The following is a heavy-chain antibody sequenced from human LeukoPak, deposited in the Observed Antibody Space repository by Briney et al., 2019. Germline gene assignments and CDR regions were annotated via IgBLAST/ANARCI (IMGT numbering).Heavy chain of an antibody. V-gene: IGHV3-7*03. CDR2: IKQDGSEK. J-gene: IGHJ4*02. Sequence: GGSLRLSCAASGFTFSSYWMSWVRRAPGKGLEWVANIKQDGSEKYYVDSVKGRFTISRDNAKNSLYLQMNSLRAEDTAVYYCARYSSGWYPNIYFDYWGQGTLVTVSS. CDR1: GFTFSSYW. CDR3: ARYSSGWYPNIYFDY. D-gene: IGHD6-19*01.